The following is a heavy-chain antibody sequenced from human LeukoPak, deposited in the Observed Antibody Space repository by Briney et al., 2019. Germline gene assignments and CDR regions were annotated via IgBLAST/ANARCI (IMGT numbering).Heavy chain of an antibody. V-gene: IGHV3-7*03. D-gene: IGHD5-18*01. CDR2: IKEDGSET. CDR1: GLIFSNYW. Sequence: GGSLRLSCAASGLIFSNYWMTWVRQAPGKGLEWVANIKEDGSETYYVDSVKGRFTISRDNDKNTLYLQMNSLRAEDTAVYYCARDAVDTANAVWGQGTTVTVSS. CDR3: ARDAVDTANAV. J-gene: IGHJ6*02.